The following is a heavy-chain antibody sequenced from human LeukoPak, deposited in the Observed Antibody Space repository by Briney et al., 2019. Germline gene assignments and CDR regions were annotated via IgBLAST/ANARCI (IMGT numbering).Heavy chain of an antibody. CDR2: FSGGAGNT. Sequence: GGSLRLSCAASGFTFSSYAMSWVRQAPGKRLEWVSSFSGGAGNTYYAGSVKGRFTISRDNSQNTVYLQMSSLRAEDTAVYYCAKDQYIYGSSPFDYWGQGTLVTVSS. V-gene: IGHV3-23*01. CDR3: AKDQYIYGSSPFDY. CDR1: GFTFSSYA. D-gene: IGHD3-10*01. J-gene: IGHJ4*02.